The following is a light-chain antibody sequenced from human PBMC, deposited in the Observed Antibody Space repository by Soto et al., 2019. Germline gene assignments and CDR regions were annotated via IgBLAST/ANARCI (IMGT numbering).Light chain of an antibody. CDR3: SSYRSGGTFV. Sequence: QYAVTQPACVSGSPGQAIAISCTGTSSDVGGYNYVSWHQQHPGKAPKVLISVVSNRPSGVSNRFSGSKSGNTASLTISGLQAEDEADYYCSSYRSGGTFVFGSGTKVTVL. CDR1: SSDVGGYNY. CDR2: VVS. J-gene: IGLJ1*01. V-gene: IGLV2-14*01.